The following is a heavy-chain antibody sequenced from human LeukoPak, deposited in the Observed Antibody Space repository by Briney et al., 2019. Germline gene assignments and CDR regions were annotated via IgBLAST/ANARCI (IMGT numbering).Heavy chain of an antibody. Sequence: GRSLRLSCAASGFTFDDYAMHWVRQAPGKGLEWVSGISWNSGSIAYAASVKGRFTISRDNAKNSLYLQMNSLRAEDTALYYCARDLDCSGGSCFGYDYGMDVWGQGTTVTVSS. CDR1: GFTFDDYA. CDR2: ISWNSGSI. J-gene: IGHJ6*02. CDR3: ARDLDCSGGSCFGYDYGMDV. D-gene: IGHD2-15*01. V-gene: IGHV3-9*01.